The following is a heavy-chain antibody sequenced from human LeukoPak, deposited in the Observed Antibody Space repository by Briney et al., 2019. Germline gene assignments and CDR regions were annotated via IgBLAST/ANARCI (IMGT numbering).Heavy chain of an antibody. CDR2: ISAYNGNT. V-gene: IGHV1-18*01. CDR3: ARADREIRPRYYYMDV. Sequence: ASVKVSCKASGYTFTSYGISWVRQAPGQGLEWMGWISAYNGNTNYAQKLQGRVTMTTDTSTSTAYMELRSLRSDGTAVYYCARADREIRPRYYYMDVWGKGTTVTVSS. J-gene: IGHJ6*03. CDR1: GYTFTSYG. D-gene: IGHD1-14*01.